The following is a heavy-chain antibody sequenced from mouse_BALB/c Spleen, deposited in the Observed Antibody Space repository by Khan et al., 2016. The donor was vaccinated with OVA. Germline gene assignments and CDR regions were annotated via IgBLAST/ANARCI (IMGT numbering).Heavy chain of an antibody. CDR1: GYTFTNYG. Sequence: QIQLVQSGPELKKPEETVKISCKASGYTFTNYGMNWVKQSPGKALKWMGWINTYTGEPTYADDFKGRFAFSLETSASTAYLQINNLKNEDTATYFCARPPYLSYTLDYWGQGSSVTVAS. D-gene: IGHD2-10*01. V-gene: IGHV9-3-1*01. J-gene: IGHJ4*01. CDR2: INTYTGEP. CDR3: ARPPYLSYTLDY.